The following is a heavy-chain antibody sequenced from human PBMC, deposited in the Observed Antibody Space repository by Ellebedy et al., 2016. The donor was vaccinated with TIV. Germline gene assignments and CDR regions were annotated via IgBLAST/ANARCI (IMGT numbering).Heavy chain of an antibody. Sequence: GGSLRLSXAASGFTFSSYAMSWVRQAPGKGLEWVSAISGSGGSTYYADSVKGRFTISRDNSKNTLYLQMNSLRAEDTAVYYCAKDLGDYVSSEFDPWGQGTLVTVSS. V-gene: IGHV3-23*01. D-gene: IGHD4-17*01. CDR3: AKDLGDYVSSEFDP. CDR2: ISGSGGST. CDR1: GFTFSSYA. J-gene: IGHJ5*02.